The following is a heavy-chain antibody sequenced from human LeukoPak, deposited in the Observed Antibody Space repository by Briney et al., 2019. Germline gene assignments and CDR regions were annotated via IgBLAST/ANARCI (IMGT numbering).Heavy chain of an antibody. V-gene: IGHV3-64D*06. Sequence: GGSLRLSCSASGFTFSSYAMQWVRQAPGKGLEYVSAISSNGGNTYYADSVKDRFIISRDNSKNTLYLQMSSLRAEDTAVHYCVKGGPMVRGAFDIWGQGTMVTVSS. CDR1: GFTFSSYA. J-gene: IGHJ3*02. CDR2: ISSNGGNT. D-gene: IGHD3-10*01. CDR3: VKGGPMVRGAFDI.